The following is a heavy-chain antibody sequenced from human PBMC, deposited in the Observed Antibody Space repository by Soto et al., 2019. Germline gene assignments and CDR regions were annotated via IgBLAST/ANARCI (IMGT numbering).Heavy chain of an antibody. J-gene: IGHJ4*02. CDR3: AKMSWGQQLLPFDY. CDR2: ISGSGGST. D-gene: IGHD6-13*01. Sequence: GGSLRLSCAASGFTFSSYAMSWVRQAPGKGLEWVSAISGSGGSTYYADSVKGRFTISRDNSKNTLYLQMNSLRAEGTAVYYCAKMSWGQQLLPFDYWGQGTLVTVSS. CDR1: GFTFSSYA. V-gene: IGHV3-23*01.